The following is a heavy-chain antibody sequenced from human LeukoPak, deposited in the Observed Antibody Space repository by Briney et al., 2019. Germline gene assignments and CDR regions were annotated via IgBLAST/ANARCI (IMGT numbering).Heavy chain of an antibody. J-gene: IGHJ4*02. CDR3: ARATREAEEAYYFDY. D-gene: IGHD5-12*01. V-gene: IGHV4-4*07. Sequence: PSETLSLTCTGSGGSISNYYWSWVRQPAGKGLEWIGRIYASGSTNYHPSLQSRVTMSIDTSKNQFSLKLNSVTAADTAVYYCARATREAEEAYYFDYWGQGTLVTVSS. CDR1: GGSISNYY. CDR2: IYASGST.